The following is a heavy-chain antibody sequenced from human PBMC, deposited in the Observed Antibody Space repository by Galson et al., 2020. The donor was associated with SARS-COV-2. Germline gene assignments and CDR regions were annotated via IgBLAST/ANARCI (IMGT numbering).Heavy chain of an antibody. J-gene: IGHJ3*02. CDR2: IYFTGSA. CDR1: GASISNEGYY. Sequence: ETSETLSLTCNVSGASISNEGYYWGWIRQHPGKGLEWIAYIYFTGSAYYNPSLKSRVTISVETSKNQFSLRLKSVTAADTAIYFCARDNRIAVTKRGAFDIWGQGTMVTVSS. D-gene: IGHD6-19*01. CDR3: ARDNRIAVTKRGAFDI. V-gene: IGHV4-31*03.